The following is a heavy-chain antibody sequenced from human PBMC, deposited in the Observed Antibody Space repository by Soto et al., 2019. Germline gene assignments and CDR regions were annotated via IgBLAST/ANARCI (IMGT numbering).Heavy chain of an antibody. CDR3: VRDSGYFDY. J-gene: IGHJ4*02. Sequence: PSETLSLTCTVSGGSISGYYWSWIRQPPGERLQWIGYIYFSGNTNYNPSLKSRVTISVDTSKSQFSLKLSSVTAADTAVYYCVRDSGYFDYWGQGTLVTVSS. V-gene: IGHV4-59*01. CDR1: GGSISGYY. CDR2: IYFSGNT. D-gene: IGHD2-15*01.